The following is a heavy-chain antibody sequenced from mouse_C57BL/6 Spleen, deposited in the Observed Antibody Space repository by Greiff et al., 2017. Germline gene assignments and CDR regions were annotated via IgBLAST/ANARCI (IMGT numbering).Heavy chain of an antibody. V-gene: IGHV1-76*01. CDR1: GYTFTDYY. Sequence: VMLVESGAELVRPGASVKLSCKASGYTFTDYYINWVKQRPGQGLEWIARIYPGSGNTYYNEKFKGKATLTAEKSSSTAYMQLSSLTSEDSAVYFCARHPTVTYAMDYWGQGTSVTVSS. D-gene: IGHD1-2*01. CDR2: IYPGSGNT. CDR3: ARHPTVTYAMDY. J-gene: IGHJ4*01.